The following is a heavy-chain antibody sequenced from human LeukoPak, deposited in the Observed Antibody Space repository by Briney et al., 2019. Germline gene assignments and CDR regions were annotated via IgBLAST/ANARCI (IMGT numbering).Heavy chain of an antibody. V-gene: IGHV3-33*01. CDR2: IWYDGSNK. D-gene: IGHD4-17*01. Sequence: GGSLRLSCAASGFTFSSYGMHWVRQAPGKGLEWEAVIWYDGSNKYYADSVKGRFTISRDNSKNTLYLQMNSLRAEDTAVYYCARDGAGLDYGDYGIYGMDVWGQGTTVTVSS. CDR1: GFTFSSYG. CDR3: ARDGAGLDYGDYGIYGMDV. J-gene: IGHJ6*02.